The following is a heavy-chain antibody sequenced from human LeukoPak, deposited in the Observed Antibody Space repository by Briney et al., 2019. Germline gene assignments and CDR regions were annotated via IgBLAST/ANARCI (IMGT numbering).Heavy chain of an antibody. Sequence: GGSLRLSCAASGFTFSGSAMHWVRQASRKGLEWVGRIRSKANSYATAYAASVKGRFTISRDDSKNTAYLQMNSLKTEDTAVYYCTTIVGDPLYGVYWGQGTLVTVSS. D-gene: IGHD1-26*01. J-gene: IGHJ4*02. V-gene: IGHV3-73*01. CDR1: GFTFSGSA. CDR3: TTIVGDPLYGVY. CDR2: IRSKANSYAT.